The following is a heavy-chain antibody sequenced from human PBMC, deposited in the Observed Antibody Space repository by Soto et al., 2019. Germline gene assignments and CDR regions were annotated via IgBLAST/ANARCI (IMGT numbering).Heavy chain of an antibody. D-gene: IGHD3-3*01. CDR2: ISGSGGST. CDR1: GFTFSSYA. CDR3: AKIYYDFWSGTRPGDDY. V-gene: IGHV3-23*01. Sequence: GGSLRLSCAASGFTFSSYAMSWVRQAPGKGLEWVSAISGSGGSTYYADSVKGRFTISRDNSKNTLYLQMNSLRAKDTAVYYCAKIYYDFWSGTRPGDDYWGQGTLVTVSS. J-gene: IGHJ4*02.